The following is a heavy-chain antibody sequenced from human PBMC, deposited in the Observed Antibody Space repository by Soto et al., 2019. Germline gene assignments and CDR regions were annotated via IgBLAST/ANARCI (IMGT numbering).Heavy chain of an antibody. CDR2: INHSGST. D-gene: IGHD6-13*01. CDR1: GGSFSGYY. CDR3: ARGHSSSSRRYFQH. J-gene: IGHJ1*01. Sequence: ASETLSLTCAVYGGSFSGYYWSWIRQPPGKGLEWIGEINHSGSTNYNPSLKSRVTISVDTSKNQFSLKLSSVTAADTAVYYCARGHSSSSRRYFQHWGQGTLVTVSS. V-gene: IGHV4-34*01.